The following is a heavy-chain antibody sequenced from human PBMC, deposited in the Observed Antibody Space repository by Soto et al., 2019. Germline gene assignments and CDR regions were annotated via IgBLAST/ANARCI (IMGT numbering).Heavy chain of an antibody. D-gene: IGHD1-26*01. V-gene: IGHV1-69*13. CDR1: GGTFSSYA. CDR3: ARTPPGEVGATSEGPDNWFDP. Sequence: GASVKVSCKASGGTFSSYAISWVRQAPGQGLEWMGGIIPIFGTANYAQKFQGRVTITADESTSTAYMELSSLRSEDTAVYYCARTPPGEVGATSEGPDNWFDPWGQGTLVTVSS. J-gene: IGHJ5*02. CDR2: IIPIFGTA.